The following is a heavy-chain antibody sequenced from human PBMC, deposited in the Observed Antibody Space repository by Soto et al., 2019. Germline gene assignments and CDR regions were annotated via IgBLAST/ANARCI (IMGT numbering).Heavy chain of an antibody. CDR3: AKDGLWLGELADYYGMDV. D-gene: IGHD3-10*01. Sequence: QVQLVESGGGVVQPGRSLRLSCAASGFTFSSYGMHWVRQAPGKGLEWVAVISYDGSNKFYADSVKGRSTISRDNSKNTXXLQMNCLRAEDTAVYYCAKDGLWLGELADYYGMDVWGQGTTVTVSS. J-gene: IGHJ6*02. CDR2: ISYDGSNK. CDR1: GFTFSSYG. V-gene: IGHV3-30*18.